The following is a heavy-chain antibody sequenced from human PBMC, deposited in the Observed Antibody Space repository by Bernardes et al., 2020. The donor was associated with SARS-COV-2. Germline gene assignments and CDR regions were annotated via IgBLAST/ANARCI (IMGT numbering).Heavy chain of an antibody. V-gene: IGHV1-2*04. J-gene: IGHJ4*02. CDR1: GYTFTGYY. CDR2: INPNSGLT. CDR3: ARDITRGPPYYGDYALDY. Sequence: ASVKVSCKASGYTFTGYYIHWVRQAPGQGLEWMGWINPNSGLTSYAQNFQGWITMTRDTAISTAYMELTRLRSDDTAVYYCARDITRGPPYYGDYALDYWGQGSPITVSS. D-gene: IGHD4-17*01.